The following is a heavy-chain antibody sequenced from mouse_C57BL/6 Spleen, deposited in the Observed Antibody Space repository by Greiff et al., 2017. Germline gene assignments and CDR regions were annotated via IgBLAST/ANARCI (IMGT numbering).Heavy chain of an antibody. Sequence: VQLQQSGAELVRPGASVTLSCKASGYTFTDYEMHWVKQTPVHGLEWIGAIDPETGGTAYNQKFKGKATLTADKSSSTAYMQLSSLTSEDSAVYFCANLLGFAYWGQGTLVTVSA. D-gene: IGHD2-10*01. J-gene: IGHJ3*01. CDR2: IDPETGGT. CDR3: ANLLGFAY. CDR1: GYTFTDYE. V-gene: IGHV1-15*01.